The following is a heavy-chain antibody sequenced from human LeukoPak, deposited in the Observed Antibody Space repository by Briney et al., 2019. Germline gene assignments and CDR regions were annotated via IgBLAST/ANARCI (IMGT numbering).Heavy chain of an antibody. D-gene: IGHD1-26*01. CDR3: AAADVGLDSGSYYDFDY. V-gene: IGHV1-58*01. CDR2: IVVGSGNT. J-gene: IGHJ4*02. CDR1: GFTFTSSA. Sequence: SVKVSCKASGFTFTSSAVLWVRQARGQRLEWIGWIVVGSGNTNYAQKFQERVTITRDMSTSTAYMELSSLRSEDTAVYYCAAADVGLDSGSYYDFDYWGQGTLVTVSS.